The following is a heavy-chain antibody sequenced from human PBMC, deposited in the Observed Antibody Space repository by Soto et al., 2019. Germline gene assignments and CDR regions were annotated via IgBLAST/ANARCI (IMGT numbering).Heavy chain of an antibody. CDR3: ARRAPLYCSGGSCYASYYYYGMDV. V-gene: IGHV4-34*01. CDR2: INHSGST. D-gene: IGHD2-15*01. Sequence: SETLSLTCAVYGGSFSGYYWSWIRQPPGKGLEWIGEINHSGSTNYNPSLKSRVTISVDTSKNQFSLKLSSVTAADTAVYYCARRAPLYCSGGSCYASYYYYGMDVWGQGTTVTVSS. CDR1: GGSFSGYY. J-gene: IGHJ6*02.